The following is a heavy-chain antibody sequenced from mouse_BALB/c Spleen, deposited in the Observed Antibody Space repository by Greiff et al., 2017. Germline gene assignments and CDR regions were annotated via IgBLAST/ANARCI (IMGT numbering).Heavy chain of an antibody. CDR3: TRQGSYYGNYDGYLEV. CDR1: GFTFSSYT. Sequence: DVMLVESGGGLVQPGGSLKLSCAASGFTFSSYTMSWVRQTPEKRLEWVAYISNGGGSTYYPDTVKGRFTISRDNAKNTLYLQMSSLKSEDTAMYYCTRQGSYYGNYDGYLEVWGEGTTVTVSA. J-gene: IGHJ1*01. V-gene: IGHV5-12-2*01. CDR2: ISNGGGST. D-gene: IGHD2-10*01.